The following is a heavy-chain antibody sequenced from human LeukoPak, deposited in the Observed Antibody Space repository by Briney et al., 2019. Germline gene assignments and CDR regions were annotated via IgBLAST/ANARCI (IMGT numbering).Heavy chain of an antibody. Sequence: GRSLRLSCAASGFTFSSYAMHWVRQAPGKGLEWVAVISYDGSNKYYADSVKGRFTISRDNSKNTLYLQMNSLRAEDTAVYYCARAESGYGLFDYWGQGPLVTVSS. V-gene: IGHV3-30-3*01. CDR2: ISYDGSNK. CDR3: ARAESGYGLFDY. J-gene: IGHJ4*02. CDR1: GFTFSSYA. D-gene: IGHD3-3*01.